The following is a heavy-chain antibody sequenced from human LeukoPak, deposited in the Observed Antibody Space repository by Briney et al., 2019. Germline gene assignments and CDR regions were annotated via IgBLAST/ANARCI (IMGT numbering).Heavy chain of an antibody. CDR1: GGSISSGDYY. V-gene: IGHV4-30-4*02. CDR2: IYYSGST. Sequence: SETLSLTCTVSGGSISSGDYYWSWIRQPPGKGLEWIGYIYYSGSTYYNPSLKSRVTISVDTSKNQFSLKLSSVTAADTAVYYCAREAYDNSGSDAFNIWGPGTMVTVSS. CDR3: AREAYDNSGSDAFNI. J-gene: IGHJ3*02. D-gene: IGHD3-22*01.